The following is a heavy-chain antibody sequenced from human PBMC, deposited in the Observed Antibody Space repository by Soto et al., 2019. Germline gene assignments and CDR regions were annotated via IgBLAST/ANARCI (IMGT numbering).Heavy chain of an antibody. CDR2: IGTAGDT. D-gene: IGHD1-26*01. CDR1: GFTFSSYD. CDR3: ARGFRSEQGGESYYYYGMDV. V-gene: IGHV3-13*01. J-gene: IGHJ6*02. Sequence: PGGSLRLSCAASGFTFSSYDMHWVRQATGKGLEWVSAIGTAGDTYYPGSVKGRFTISRENAKNSLYLQMNSLRAEDTAVYYCARGFRSEQGGESYYYYGMDVWGQGTTVTVSS.